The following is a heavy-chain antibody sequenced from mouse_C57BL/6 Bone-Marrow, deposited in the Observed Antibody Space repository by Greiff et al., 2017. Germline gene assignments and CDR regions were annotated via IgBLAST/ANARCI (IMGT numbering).Heavy chain of an antibody. CDR2: IYPRSGNP. V-gene: IGHV1-81*01. CDR1: GYTFTSYG. D-gene: IGHD1-1*01. Sequence: QVQLKQSGAELARPGASVKLSCKASGYTFTSYGISWVKQRTGQGLEWIGEIYPRSGNPYYNEKFKGKATLTADKSSSQGYMELRSLTSEGSAVYCCTRTDYGRAWFAYWGQGTLVTVSA. J-gene: IGHJ3*01. CDR3: TRTDYGRAWFAY.